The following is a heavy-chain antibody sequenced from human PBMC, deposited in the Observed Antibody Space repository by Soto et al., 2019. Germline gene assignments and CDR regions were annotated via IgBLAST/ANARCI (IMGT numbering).Heavy chain of an antibody. V-gene: IGHV3-9*01. CDR2: ISWNSGSI. J-gene: IGHJ4*02. D-gene: IGHD5-18*01. CDR3: SKTRGYSYGVFDY. CDR1: GFTFDDYA. Sequence: EVQLVESGGGLVQPGRSLRLSCAASGFTFDDYAMHWVRQAPGKGLEWVSGISWNSGSIGYADSVKGRFTISRDNAKNSLYLQMNSLRAEDTALYYCSKTRGYSYGVFDYWGQGTLVTVSS.